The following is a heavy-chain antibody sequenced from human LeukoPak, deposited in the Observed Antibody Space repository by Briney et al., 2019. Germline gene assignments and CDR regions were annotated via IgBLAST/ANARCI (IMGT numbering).Heavy chain of an antibody. D-gene: IGHD2-21*01. CDR3: ARSGADWSCDN. CDR2: IDAGTGDG. V-gene: IGHV1-3*01. Sequence: ASVKVSCKASGYAFSLYGVQWVRQAPGQTLEWMGWIDAGTGDGKYSQNFQGRLTMTSDTSATTLYMELNSLTFEDTAVYYCARSGADWSCDNWGQGTLVTVSS. J-gene: IGHJ4*02. CDR1: GYAFSLYG.